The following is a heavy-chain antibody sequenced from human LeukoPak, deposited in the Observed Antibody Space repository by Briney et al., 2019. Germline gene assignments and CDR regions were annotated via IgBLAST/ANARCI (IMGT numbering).Heavy chain of an antibody. Sequence: PGGSLRLSCAASGFIFNNYWISWVRQAPGEELEWVANIKQDGSEKYYADSVKGRFTISRDNAKNSVYLQMNSPRVEDTALYYCAKLRTVANEMDFDHWGQGTLVTVSS. CDR3: AKLRTVANEMDFDH. J-gene: IGHJ4*02. CDR2: IKQDGSEK. D-gene: IGHD5-12*01. CDR1: GFIFNNYW. V-gene: IGHV3-7*03.